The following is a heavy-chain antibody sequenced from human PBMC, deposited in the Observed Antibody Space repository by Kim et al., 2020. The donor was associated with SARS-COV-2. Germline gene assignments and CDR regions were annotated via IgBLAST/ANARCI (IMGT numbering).Heavy chain of an antibody. CDR3: ARAIDSSGYVFDY. J-gene: IGHJ4*02. V-gene: IGHV6-1*01. D-gene: IGHD3-22*01. Sequence: YAVSVKSRITITPDTSKNQFSLQLNSVTPEDTAVYYCARAIDSSGYVFDYWGQGTLVTVSS.